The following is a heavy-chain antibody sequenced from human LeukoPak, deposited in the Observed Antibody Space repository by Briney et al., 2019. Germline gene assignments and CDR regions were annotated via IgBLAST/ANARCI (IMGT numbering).Heavy chain of an antibody. V-gene: IGHV1-46*01. CDR2: INPSGGST. Sequence: ASVKVSCKASGYTFTSYYMHWVRQAPGQGLEWMGIINPSGGSTSYAQKFQGRVTMTRDTSTSTVYMELSSLRSEDTAVYYCARDPNGGWDPNNYYFDYWGQGTLVTVSS. CDR1: GYTFTSYY. CDR3: ARDPNGGWDPNNYYFDY. D-gene: IGHD2-8*01. J-gene: IGHJ4*02.